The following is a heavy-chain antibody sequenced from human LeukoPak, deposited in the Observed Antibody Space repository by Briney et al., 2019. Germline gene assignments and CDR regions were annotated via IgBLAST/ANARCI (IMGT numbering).Heavy chain of an antibody. CDR1: GFTFDDYA. J-gene: IGHJ6*03. Sequence: GGSLRLSCAASGFTFDDYAMHWVRQAPGKGLEWVSGISWNSGSIGYADSVKGRFTISRDNAKNSLYLQMSSLRAEDTAVYYCARDFLCSSTSCSLWYYYYYMDVWGKGTTVTISS. V-gene: IGHV3-9*01. CDR3: ARDFLCSSTSCSLWYYYYYMDV. CDR2: ISWNSGSI. D-gene: IGHD2-2*01.